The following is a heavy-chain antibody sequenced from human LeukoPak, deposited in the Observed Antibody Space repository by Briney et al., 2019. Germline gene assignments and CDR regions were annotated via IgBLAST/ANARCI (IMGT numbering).Heavy chain of an antibody. Sequence: GGSLRLSCTASGFTFGDYAMSWVRQAPGKGLEWVGFIRSKAYGGTTEYAASVKGRFTISRDDSKNIAYLQMNSLKTEDTAVYYCTRDPGLLWFGELSPHYYYGMDVWGQGTTVTVSS. CDR3: TRDPGLLWFGELSPHYYYGMDV. CDR1: GFTFGDYA. V-gene: IGHV3-49*04. CDR2: IRSKAYGGTT. D-gene: IGHD3-10*01. J-gene: IGHJ6*02.